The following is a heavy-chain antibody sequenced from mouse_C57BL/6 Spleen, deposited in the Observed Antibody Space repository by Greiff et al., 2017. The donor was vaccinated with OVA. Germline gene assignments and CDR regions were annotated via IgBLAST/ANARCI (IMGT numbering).Heavy chain of an antibody. J-gene: IGHJ1*03. V-gene: IGHV1-15*01. Sequence: VKLVESGAELVRPGASVTLSCKASGYTFTDYEMHWVKQTPVHGLEWIGAIDPETGGTAYNQKFKGKAILTADKSSSTAYMELRSLTSEDSAVYYCTRRCHWYFDVWGTGTTVTVSS. CDR3: TRRCHWYFDV. CDR1: GYTFTDYE. CDR2: IDPETGGT.